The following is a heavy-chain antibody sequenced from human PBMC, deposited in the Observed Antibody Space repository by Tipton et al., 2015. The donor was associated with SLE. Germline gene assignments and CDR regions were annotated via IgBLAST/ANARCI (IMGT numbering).Heavy chain of an antibody. V-gene: IGHV1-8*01. CDR2: MNPNIGNT. D-gene: IGHD2-15*01. CDR3: ARGSGGYCSGGSCNPY. J-gene: IGHJ4*02. CDR1: GYTFTSYD. Sequence: QLVQSGAEVKKPGASVKVSCKASGYTFTSYDINWVRQGTGQGLEWMGWMNPNIGNTGYAQKFQGRVTMTRNTSISTVYMELSSLRSEDTAVYYCARGSGGYCSGGSCNPYWGQGTLVTVSS.